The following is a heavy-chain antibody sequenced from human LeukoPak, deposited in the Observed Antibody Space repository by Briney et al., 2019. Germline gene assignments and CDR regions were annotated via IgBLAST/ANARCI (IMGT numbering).Heavy chain of an antibody. CDR1: GFTFSSYA. V-gene: IGHV3-23*01. CDR2: ISGSGGST. CDR3: ARHGSGSYYNDIYYFDY. D-gene: IGHD3-10*01. J-gene: IGHJ4*02. Sequence: GGSLRLSCAASGFTFSSYAMSWVRQAPGKGLEWVSAISGSGGSTYYADSVKGRSTISRDNSKNTLYLQMNSLRAEDTAVYYCARHGSGSYYNDIYYFDYWGQGTLVTVSS.